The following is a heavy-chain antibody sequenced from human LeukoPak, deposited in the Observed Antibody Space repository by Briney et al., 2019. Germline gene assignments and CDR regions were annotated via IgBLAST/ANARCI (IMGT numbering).Heavy chain of an antibody. V-gene: IGHV1-18*01. D-gene: IGHD6-19*01. CDR1: GYTFTSIG. CDR3: ARDYSIRVAASSYGMDV. CDR2: IDNYRGDT. Sequence: GASVKVSCKGSGYTFTSIGLSWVRQAPGQGLEWMGWIDNYRGDTEYAQNFQGRVTMTTDTTTSTAYIELRSLRSDDTAVYYCARDYSIRVAASSYGMDVWGQGTTVTVSS. J-gene: IGHJ6*02.